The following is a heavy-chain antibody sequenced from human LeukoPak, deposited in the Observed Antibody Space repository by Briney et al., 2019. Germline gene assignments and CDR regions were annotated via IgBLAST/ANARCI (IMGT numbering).Heavy chain of an antibody. D-gene: IGHD3-3*01. Sequence: PGGSLRLSCAASGFTFSSYAMSWVRQAPGKGLGWVSAISGSGGSTYYADSVKGRFTISRDNSKNTLYLQMNSLRAEDTAVYYCAKAYDFWSGYFDYWGQGTLVTVSS. CDR3: AKAYDFWSGYFDY. J-gene: IGHJ4*02. V-gene: IGHV3-23*01. CDR2: ISGSGGST. CDR1: GFTFSSYA.